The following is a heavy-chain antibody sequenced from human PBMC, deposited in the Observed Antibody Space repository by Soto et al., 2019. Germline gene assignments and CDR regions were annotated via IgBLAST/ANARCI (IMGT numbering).Heavy chain of an antibody. V-gene: IGHV1-69*01. CDR2: IVPLFGTT. CDR3: ANASSRSWYNWFDP. Sequence: QVQLVQSGAEVKKPGSSVKVSCKASGGNFTSYAISWVRQAPGQGLEFMGGIVPLFGTTNYAHKFRGRVTVTAHESTSTVYMEMSSLRSEDTAVYYCANASSRSWYNWFDPWGQGTLVTVST. CDR1: GGNFTSYA. D-gene: IGHD6-13*01. J-gene: IGHJ5*02.